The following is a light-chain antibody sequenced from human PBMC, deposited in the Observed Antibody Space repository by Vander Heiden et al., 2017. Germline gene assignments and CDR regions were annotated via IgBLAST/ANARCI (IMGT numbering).Light chain of an antibody. J-gene: IGLJ2*01. CDR3: KSYDNSLSCHVV. V-gene: IGLV1-40*01. Sequence: QSVLTPPPSVAGAPGQSVPISCTGSSPTRGAHYDVHWYQQLPGTAPKLLVSGNSNRPSGVPEGFSGSKSGTPASVAITGLQAEDEADDSCKSYDNSLSCHVVFGGGTKLTVL. CDR2: GNS. CDR1: SPTRGAHYD.